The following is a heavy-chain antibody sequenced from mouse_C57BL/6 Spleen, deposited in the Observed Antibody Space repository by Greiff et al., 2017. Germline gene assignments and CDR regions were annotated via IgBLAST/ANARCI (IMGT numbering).Heavy chain of an antibody. V-gene: IGHV5-16*01. CDR1: GFTFSDYY. Sequence: VQLKQSEGGLVQPGSSMKLSCTASGFTFSDYYMAWVRQVPEKGLEWVANINYDGSSTYYLDSLKSRFIISRDNAKNILYLQMSSLKSEDTATYYCARDDGCYAMDYWGQGTSVTVSS. J-gene: IGHJ4*01. D-gene: IGHD2-3*01. CDR2: INYDGSST. CDR3: ARDDGCYAMDY.